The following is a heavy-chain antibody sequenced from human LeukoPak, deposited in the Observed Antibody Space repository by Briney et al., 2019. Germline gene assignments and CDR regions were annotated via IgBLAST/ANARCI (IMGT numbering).Heavy chain of an antibody. CDR3: ARGPRGSNSYGLDV. CDR1: GGSFSGYY. V-gene: IGHV4-34*01. CDR2: INHSGST. Sequence: SEILSLTCAAHGGSFSGYYWSWIRQPPGKGLEWIGEINHSGSTNYNPSLKSRVTISVDMSKNQFCLKLSSVTAADTAVYYCARGPRGSNSYGLDVWGQGTTVTVSS. J-gene: IGHJ6*02. D-gene: IGHD1-1*01.